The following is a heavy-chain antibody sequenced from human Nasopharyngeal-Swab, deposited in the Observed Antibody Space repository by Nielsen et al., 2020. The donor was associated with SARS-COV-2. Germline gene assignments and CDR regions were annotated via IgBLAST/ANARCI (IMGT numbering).Heavy chain of an antibody. CDR3: AKDILPGRYDRTYDAFDI. CDR1: GFTFNSYA. D-gene: IGHD3-22*01. J-gene: IGHJ3*02. CDR2: ISGSGGST. Sequence: GESLKISCAASGFTFNSYAMSWVRQAPGKGLEWVSAISGSGGSTYYADSVKGRFTISRDNSKNTLYLQMNSLRAEDTAVYYCAKDILPGRYDRTYDAFDIWGQGTMVTVSS. V-gene: IGHV3-23*01.